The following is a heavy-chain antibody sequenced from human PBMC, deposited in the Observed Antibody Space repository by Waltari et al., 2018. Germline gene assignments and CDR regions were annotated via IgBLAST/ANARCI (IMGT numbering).Heavy chain of an antibody. V-gene: IGHV2-5*01. D-gene: IGHD1-1*01. Sequence: QITLKESGPTLVKPTQTLTLTCTFSGFSLSTSGVGVGWIRQPPGKALEWLALIYWNDDKRYSPALKSRLTITKDTSKNQVVLTMTNMDPVDTATYYCAHRPFKMATRSDAFDIWGQGTMVTVSS. J-gene: IGHJ3*02. CDR2: IYWNDDK. CDR3: AHRPFKMATRSDAFDI. CDR1: GFSLSTSGVG.